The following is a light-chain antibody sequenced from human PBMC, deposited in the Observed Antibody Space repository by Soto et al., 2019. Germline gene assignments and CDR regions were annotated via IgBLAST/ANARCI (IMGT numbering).Light chain of an antibody. J-gene: IGKJ1*01. Sequence: EIVLTQSPGTLSLSPGERATLSCRASQSVTSNYLAWYQQKPGQAPSLLIYGASARAAGITDRFSGSGTGTDFALTISGLEPEDFAVYFCQQYASSPWTFGQGTKVKIK. CDR3: QQYASSPWT. CDR2: GAS. CDR1: QSVTSNY. V-gene: IGKV3-20*01.